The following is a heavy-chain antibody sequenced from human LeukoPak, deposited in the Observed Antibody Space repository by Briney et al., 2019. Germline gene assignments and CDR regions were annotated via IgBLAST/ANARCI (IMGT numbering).Heavy chain of an antibody. CDR1: GFTFSSYG. CDR2: ISYDGSNK. CDR3: AKPYYSSSGGFDY. V-gene: IGHV3-30*18. Sequence: GGSLRLSCAASGFTFSSYGMHWVRQAPGKGLEWVAVISYDGSNKYYADSVKGRFTISRDNSKNTLYLQMNSLRAEDTAVYYCAKPYYSSSGGFDYWGQGTLVTVSS. J-gene: IGHJ4*02. D-gene: IGHD6-13*01.